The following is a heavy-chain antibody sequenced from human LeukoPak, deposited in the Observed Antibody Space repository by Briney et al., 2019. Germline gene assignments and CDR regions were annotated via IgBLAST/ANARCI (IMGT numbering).Heavy chain of an antibody. CDR1: GFTFSSYS. D-gene: IGHD3-10*01. J-gene: IGHJ4*02. Sequence: AGGSLRLSCAASGFTFSSYSMNWVRQAPGKGLEWVSSISSSSSYIYYADSVKGRFTISRDNAKNSLYLQMNSLRDEDTAVYYCARDLWSYYGSGSFDYWGQGTLVTVSS. CDR3: ARDLWSYYGSGSFDY. V-gene: IGHV3-21*01. CDR2: ISSSSSYI.